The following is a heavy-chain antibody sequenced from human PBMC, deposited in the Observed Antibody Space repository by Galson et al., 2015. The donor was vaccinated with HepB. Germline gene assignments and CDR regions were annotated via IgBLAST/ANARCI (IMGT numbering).Heavy chain of an antibody. CDR3: ARVYRNHDAFDI. CDR1: QYRFTSYY. D-gene: IGHD1-14*01. Sequence: SCKAPQYRFTSYYMHWVRQGPGQGPEWMGIIDLSGGRTTYAQRFQGRVTVTRDTSTTTVYMKLSGLRSEDTAVYFCARVYRNHDAFDIWGHGTMVTVSS. J-gene: IGHJ3*02. V-gene: IGHV1-46*01. CDR2: IDLSGGRT.